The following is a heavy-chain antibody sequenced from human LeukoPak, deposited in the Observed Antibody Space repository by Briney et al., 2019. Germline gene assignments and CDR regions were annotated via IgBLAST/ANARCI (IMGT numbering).Heavy chain of an antibody. Sequence: GASVKVSCKASGYTFTNHYMHWVRQAPGQGLEWMGKINPGGGGTTYAQKVQGRVTMTTDTSTSTAYMELRSLRSDDTAVYYCARDEDYGIFVNIDYWGQGTLVTVSS. CDR2: INPGGGGT. J-gene: IGHJ4*02. CDR3: ARDEDYGIFVNIDY. D-gene: IGHD4-17*01. CDR1: GYTFTNHY. V-gene: IGHV1-46*01.